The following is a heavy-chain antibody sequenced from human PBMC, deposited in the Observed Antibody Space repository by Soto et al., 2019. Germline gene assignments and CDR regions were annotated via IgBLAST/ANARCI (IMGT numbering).Heavy chain of an antibody. Sequence: GASVKVSCKSSGYTYTSYAMHWVRQAPGQRLEWMGWINAGNGNTKYSQRFQGRVTITRDTSASTAYMELSSLRSEDTAVYYCARTCSGGSCYSAHDYWGQGTLVTVSS. V-gene: IGHV1-3*01. J-gene: IGHJ4*02. CDR3: ARTCSGGSCYSAHDY. CDR1: GYTYTSYA. CDR2: INAGNGNT. D-gene: IGHD2-15*01.